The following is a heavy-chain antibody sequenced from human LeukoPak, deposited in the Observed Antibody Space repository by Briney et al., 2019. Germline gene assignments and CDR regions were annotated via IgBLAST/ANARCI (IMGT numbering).Heavy chain of an antibody. Sequence: GGSLRLSCAASGVTFSSKYISWGRQAPGEGLEWVSAISGSGGSTYYADSVKGRFTISRDNSKNTLYLQMNSLRAEDTAVYYCAKDRTMIVADFDYWGQGTLVTVSS. CDR2: ISGSGGST. V-gene: IGHV3-23*01. CDR1: GVTFSSKY. J-gene: IGHJ4*02. D-gene: IGHD3-22*01. CDR3: AKDRTMIVADFDY.